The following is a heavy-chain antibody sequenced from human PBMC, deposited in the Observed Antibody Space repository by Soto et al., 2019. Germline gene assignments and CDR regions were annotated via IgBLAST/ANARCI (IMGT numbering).Heavy chain of an antibody. CDR1: GFTFSSYG. CDR3: ARDRDLYSYGLFTLNY. J-gene: IGHJ4*02. V-gene: IGHV3-33*01. CDR2: IWYDGSNK. D-gene: IGHD5-18*01. Sequence: PGGSLRLSCAASGFTFSSYGMHWVRQAPGKGLEWVAVIWYDGSNKYYADSVKGRFTISRDNSKNTLYLQMNSLRAEDTAVYYCARDRDLYSYGLFTLNYWGQGTLVTVSS.